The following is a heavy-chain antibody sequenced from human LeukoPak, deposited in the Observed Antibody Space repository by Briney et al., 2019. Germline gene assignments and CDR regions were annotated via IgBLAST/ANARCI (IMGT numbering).Heavy chain of an antibody. CDR3: ARVSTAASLAIDY. D-gene: IGHD6-13*01. CDR1: GFXFSDYN. V-gene: IGHV3-69-1*01. Sequence: PGGSLRLSCAASGFXFSDYNMNWVRQAPGKGLEWVSVISSSTYIYYADSVKGRFTISRDNAKNSLYLQMNSLRAEDTAVYYCARVSTAASLAIDYWGQGTLVTVST. J-gene: IGHJ4*02. CDR2: ISSSTYI.